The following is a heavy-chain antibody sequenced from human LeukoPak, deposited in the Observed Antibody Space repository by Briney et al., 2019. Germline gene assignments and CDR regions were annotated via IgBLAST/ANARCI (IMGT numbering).Heavy chain of an antibody. CDR1: GGSISSSSYY. CDR2: IYYSGST. J-gene: IGHJ4*02. CDR3: ARDGFYDSSGYYYNWVFDY. Sequence: SETLSLTCTVSGGSISSSSYYWGWIRQPPGKGLEWIGSIYYSGSTYYNPSLKSRVTISVDTSKNQFSLKLSSVTAADTAVYYCARDGFYDSSGYYYNWVFDYWGQGTLVTVSS. V-gene: IGHV4-39*02. D-gene: IGHD3-22*01.